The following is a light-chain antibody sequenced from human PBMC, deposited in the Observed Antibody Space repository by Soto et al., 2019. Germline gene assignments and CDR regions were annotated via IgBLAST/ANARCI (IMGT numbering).Light chain of an antibody. CDR1: QTMSSW. J-gene: IGKJ1*01. CDR3: QHYNSYSEA. Sequence: DIQMTQSPSTLSGSVGDRVTITCRASQTMSSWLAWYQQKPGKAPKLLIYKASTLKSGVPSRFSGSGSGTEFTLTISSLQPDDFATYYCQHYNSYSEAFGQRTKVELK. V-gene: IGKV1-5*03. CDR2: KAS.